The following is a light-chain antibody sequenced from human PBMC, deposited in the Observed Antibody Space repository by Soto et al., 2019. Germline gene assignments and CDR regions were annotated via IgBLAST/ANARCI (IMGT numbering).Light chain of an antibody. V-gene: IGKV3D-20*01. CDR1: QSVSRNY. CDR2: AAS. Sequence: IVLTQSPATLSLSPGERATLSCGASQSVSRNYVAWYQQKPGLAPSLVMYAASTRSTDIPDRFSGSGSGTDFTLTISRLEPEDFAVYFCQQYDRSPFTFSHGTKVDI. J-gene: IGKJ3*01. CDR3: QQYDRSPFT.